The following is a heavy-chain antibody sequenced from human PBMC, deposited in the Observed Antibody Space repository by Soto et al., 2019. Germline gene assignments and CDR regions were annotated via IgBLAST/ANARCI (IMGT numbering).Heavy chain of an antibody. CDR1: GFTFSNAW. D-gene: IGHD3-3*01. V-gene: IGHV3-15*01. J-gene: IGHJ4*02. Sequence: GGSLRLSCAASGFTFSNAWMSWVRQAPGKGLEWVGRIKSKTDGGTTDYAAPVKGRFTISRDDSKNTLYLQMNSLKTEDTAVYYCTPDYDFWSGYTAGFDYWGQGTLVTVSS. CDR3: TPDYDFWSGYTAGFDY. CDR2: IKSKTDGGTT.